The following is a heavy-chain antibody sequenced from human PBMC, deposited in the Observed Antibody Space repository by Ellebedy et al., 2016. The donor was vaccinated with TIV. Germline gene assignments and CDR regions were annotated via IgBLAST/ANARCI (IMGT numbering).Heavy chain of an antibody. CDR3: AKDADYDDYGLFDY. Sequence: GESLKISCAASGFIFSNYAMSWVRQAPGKGLQWVSAISGAGRVTYYADFVQGRFTISRDNSKDTLYLQINSLRPEDTAIYYCAKDADYDDYGLFDYWGQGTLVTVSS. D-gene: IGHD4-17*01. CDR2: ISGAGRVT. J-gene: IGHJ4*02. V-gene: IGHV3-23*01. CDR1: GFIFSNYA.